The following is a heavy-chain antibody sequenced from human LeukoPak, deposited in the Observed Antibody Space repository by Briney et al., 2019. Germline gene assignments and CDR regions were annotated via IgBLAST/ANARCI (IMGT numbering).Heavy chain of an antibody. J-gene: IGHJ5*02. CDR1: GGSISSYY. Sequence: SETLSLTCTVSGGSISSYYWSWIRQPAGKGLEWIGRIYTSGSTNYNPSLKSRVTMSVDTSKNQFSLKLSSVTAADTAVYYCARGSIAAAGTKFDPWGQGTLVTVSS. D-gene: IGHD6-13*01. CDR2: IYTSGST. V-gene: IGHV4-4*07. CDR3: ARGSIAAAGTKFDP.